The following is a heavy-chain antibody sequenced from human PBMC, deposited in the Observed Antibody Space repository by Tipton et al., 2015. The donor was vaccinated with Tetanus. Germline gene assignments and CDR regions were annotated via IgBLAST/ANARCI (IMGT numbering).Heavy chain of an antibody. J-gene: IGHJ4*02. V-gene: IGHV4-39*07. D-gene: IGHD1-26*01. CDR2: IYYSGST. CDR1: GGSISSSSYY. CDR3: ANHPGAKTQFDY. Sequence: GLVKPSETLPLTCTVSGGSISSSSYYWGWIRQPPGKGLEWIGSIYYSGSTYYNPSLKSRVTISVDRSKNQFSLKLSSVTAADTAVYYCANHPGAKTQFDYWGQGTLVTVSS.